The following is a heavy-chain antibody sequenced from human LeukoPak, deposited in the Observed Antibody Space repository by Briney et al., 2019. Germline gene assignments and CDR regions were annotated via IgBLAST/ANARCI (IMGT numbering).Heavy chain of an antibody. CDR1: GGSISSSNW. CDR2: IYHSGST. J-gene: IGHJ6*02. CDR3: ARTGYSSGWYRYYYYGMDV. D-gene: IGHD6-19*01. V-gene: IGHV4-4*02. Sequence: PSETLSLTCAVSGGSISSSNWWSWVRQPPGKGLEWIGGIYHSGSTNYNPSLKSRVTISVDKSKNQFSLKLSSVTAADTAVYYCARTGYSSGWYRYYYYGMDVWGQGTTVTVSS.